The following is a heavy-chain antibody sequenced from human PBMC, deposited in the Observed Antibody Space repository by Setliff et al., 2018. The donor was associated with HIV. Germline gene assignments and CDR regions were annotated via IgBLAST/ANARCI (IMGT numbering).Heavy chain of an antibody. CDR2: INPSGGSA. Sequence: ASVKVSCKASGCTFTSYYMHWVRQAPGQGLEWMGIINPSGGSASYAQKFQGRVTMTRDTSTSTVYMELSSLRSEDTAVYYCARRGGYSYATDAFDIWGQGTMVTVS. J-gene: IGHJ3*02. CDR1: GCTFTSYY. D-gene: IGHD5-18*01. CDR3: ARRGGYSYATDAFDI. V-gene: IGHV1-46*01.